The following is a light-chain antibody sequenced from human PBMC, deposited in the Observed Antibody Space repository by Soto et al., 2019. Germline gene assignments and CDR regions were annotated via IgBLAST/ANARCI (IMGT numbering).Light chain of an antibody. J-gene: IGLJ2*01. CDR1: SSDVGGYNF. CDR3: SSYTSTNTLL. CDR2: EVS. Sequence: QSVLTQPASVSGSPEQSITISCTGTSSDVGGYNFVSWYQQHPGKAPKLMIYEVSNRPSGVSNRFSGSKSGNTASLTISGLQAEDEAVYYCSSYTSTNTLLFGGGTKLTVL. V-gene: IGLV2-14*01.